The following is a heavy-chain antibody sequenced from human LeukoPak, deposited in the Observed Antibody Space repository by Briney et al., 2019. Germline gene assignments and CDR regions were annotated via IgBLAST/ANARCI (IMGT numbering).Heavy chain of an antibody. CDR1: GYTFTSYY. V-gene: IGHV1-46*01. D-gene: IGHD3-22*01. CDR2: INPSGGST. J-gene: IGHJ4*02. CDR3: AKDRPTGDSNGYPSI. Sequence: ASVKVSCKASGYTFTSYYMHWVRQAPGQGLEWMGIINPSGGSTSYAQKFQGRVTMTRDTSTSTVYMELSSLRSEDTAVYYCAKDRPTGDSNGYPSIWGQGTRVTVSS.